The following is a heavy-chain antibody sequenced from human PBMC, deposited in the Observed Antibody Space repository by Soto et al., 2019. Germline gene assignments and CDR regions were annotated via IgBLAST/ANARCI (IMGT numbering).Heavy chain of an antibody. J-gene: IGHJ4*02. CDR1: GFTFSGSA. V-gene: IGHV3-73*01. CDR2: IRSKANSYAT. Sequence: PGGSLRLSCAASGFTFSGSAMHWVRQASGKGLEWVGRIRSKANSYATAYAASVKGRFTISRDDSKNTAYLQMNSLKTEDTAVYYCTRRVVGAYCGGDCDPFDYWGQGTLVTVSS. D-gene: IGHD2-21*02. CDR3: TRRVVGAYCGGDCDPFDY.